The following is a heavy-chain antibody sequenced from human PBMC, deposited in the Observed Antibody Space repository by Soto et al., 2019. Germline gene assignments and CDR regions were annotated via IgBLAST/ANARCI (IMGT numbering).Heavy chain of an antibody. CDR3: ARGSGLDSGDGYNFGRTFAY. Sequence: GVSLRLSCAASGFTFSSYGMHWVRQAPGKGLEWVAVIWYDGSNKYYADSVKGRFTISRDNSKNTLYLQMNSLRAEDTAVYYCARGSGLDSGDGYNFGRTFAYWGQGA. V-gene: IGHV3-33*08. CDR2: IWYDGSNK. CDR1: GFTFSSYG. D-gene: IGHD5-12*01. J-gene: IGHJ4*02.